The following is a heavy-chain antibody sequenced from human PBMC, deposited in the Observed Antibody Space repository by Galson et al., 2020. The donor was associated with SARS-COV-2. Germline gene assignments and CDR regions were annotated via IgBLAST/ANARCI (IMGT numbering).Heavy chain of an antibody. CDR1: GFSFNEYT. Sequence: GGSLRLSCAASGFSFNEYTMYWVRQAPGKGLEWVSLIRCDGRTTHYADSVRGRFTISRDNSKHSLYLQMNSLRTEDTAMYYCVKDETVIAHIGLNDWSQGTMVTVSS. D-gene: IGHD2-21*01. CDR3: VKDETVIAHIGLND. V-gene: IGHV3-43*01. J-gene: IGHJ4*02. CDR2: IRCDGRTT.